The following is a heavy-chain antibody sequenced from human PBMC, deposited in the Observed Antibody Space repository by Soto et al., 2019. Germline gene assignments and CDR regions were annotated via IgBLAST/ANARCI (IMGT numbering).Heavy chain of an antibody. CDR3: ARGPPIYDSSGYRERYFDY. CDR2: IIPIFGTA. V-gene: IGHV1-69*13. J-gene: IGHJ4*02. Sequence: SVKVSCKSSGGTFSSYAISWVRQAPGQGLEWMGGIIPIFGTANYAQKFQGRVTITADESTSTAYMELSSLRSEDTAVYYCARGPPIYDSSGYRERYFDYWGQGTLVTVSS. D-gene: IGHD3-22*01. CDR1: GGTFSSYA.